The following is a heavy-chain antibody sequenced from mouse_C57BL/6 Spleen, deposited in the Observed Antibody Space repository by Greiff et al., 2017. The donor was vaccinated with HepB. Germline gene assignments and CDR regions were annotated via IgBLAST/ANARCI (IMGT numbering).Heavy chain of an antibody. V-gene: IGHV1-22*01. Sequence: VQLQQSGPELVKPGASVKMSCKASGYTFTDYNMHWVKQSHGKSLEWIGYINPNNGGTSYNQKFKGKATLTVNKSSSTAYMELRSLTSEDSAVYYCARGGYYYGSSYRFAYWGQGTLVTVSA. CDR1: GYTFTDYN. CDR2: INPNNGGT. D-gene: IGHD1-1*01. CDR3: ARGGYYYGSSYRFAY. J-gene: IGHJ3*01.